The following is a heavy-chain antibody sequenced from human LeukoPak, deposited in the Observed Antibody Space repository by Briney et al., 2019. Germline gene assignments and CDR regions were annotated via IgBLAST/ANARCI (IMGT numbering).Heavy chain of an antibody. V-gene: IGHV3-23*01. J-gene: IGHJ6*02. CDR3: AKGSAASITDYYYGMDV. CDR1: GFTFSSYT. D-gene: IGHD5-12*01. Sequence: GSLRLSCAASGFTFSSYTMSWVRQAPGKGLEWVSPISGSGGSTYYSDSVKGRLTISRDNSKDTLYLQMNSLRAEDTAVYYCAKGSAASITDYYYGMDVWGQGTTVTVSS. CDR2: ISGSGGST.